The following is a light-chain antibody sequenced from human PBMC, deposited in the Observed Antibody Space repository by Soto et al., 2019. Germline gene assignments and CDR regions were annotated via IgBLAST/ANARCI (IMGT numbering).Light chain of an antibody. V-gene: IGKV1-5*01. CDR3: QQYNSYWT. CDR2: AAS. Sequence: DIQTTQSPSTLSASVGDRVTITCRASQSISSWLAWYQQKPGKAPKLLIYAASTLESGVPSRFSGSGSGTEFTLTISSLQPDDFAAYYCQQYNSYWTFGQGAKVDIK. J-gene: IGKJ1*01. CDR1: QSISSW.